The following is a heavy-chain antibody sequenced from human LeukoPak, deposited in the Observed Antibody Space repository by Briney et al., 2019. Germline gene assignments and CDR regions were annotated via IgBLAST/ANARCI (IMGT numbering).Heavy chain of an antibody. V-gene: IGHV1-69*04. CDR1: VGTFSSYA. J-gene: IGHJ6*02. CDR3: TGGYTLYDILTGYQTYGMDV. CDR2: IIPILGIA. D-gene: IGHD3-9*01. Sequence: AAVKVSCKASVGTFSSYAISWVRQAPGQGREWMGRIIPILGIANYAQKFQGRVTISGDKYTSTAYMEMSSLRSEDTDVYYCTGGYTLYDILTGYQTYGMDVWGQGTTVTVSS.